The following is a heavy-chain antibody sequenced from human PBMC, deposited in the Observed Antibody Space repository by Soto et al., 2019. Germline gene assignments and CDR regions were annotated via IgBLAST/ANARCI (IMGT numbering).Heavy chain of an antibody. CDR2: INSGNGNT. CDR1: GYTFTSYA. D-gene: IGHD3-3*01. Sequence: QVQLVQSGAEVKKPGASVKVSCKASGYTFTSYAMHWVRQAPGQRLEWMGWINSGNGNTKYSQKFQGRVTITRDTSESTAYMELSSLRSEDTAVYYCARTSGYYFYDYWGQGTLVTVSS. V-gene: IGHV1-3*01. CDR3: ARTSGYYFYDY. J-gene: IGHJ4*02.